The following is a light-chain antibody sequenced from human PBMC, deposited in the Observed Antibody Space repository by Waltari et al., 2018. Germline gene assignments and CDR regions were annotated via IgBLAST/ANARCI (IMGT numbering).Light chain of an antibody. J-gene: IGKJ3*01. CDR1: QSVSRY. V-gene: IGKV3-11*01. CDR3: LQHSDWPRFT. CDR2: DAP. Sequence: DIVLSQSPATLSLSPGESAILSCRASQSVSRYLAWYQQKPGQAPRLLSYDAPNRATGLPVRFSGSGAGTDFPLTISSLGPEDFAVYYCLQHSDWPRFTFGPGTKVDIK.